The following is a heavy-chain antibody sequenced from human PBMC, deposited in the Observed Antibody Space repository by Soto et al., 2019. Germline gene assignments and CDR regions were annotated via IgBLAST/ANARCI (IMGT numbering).Heavy chain of an antibody. D-gene: IGHD2-21*02. CDR1: GFTFSNAG. Sequence: EVQLVESGGGLVKTGGSLRLSCTASGFTFSNAGMSWVRQAPGKGLEWVGRIKGKTDGATRHYAAPVKGRFTISRDDSKSTLFLQMDSLKTEDTAVYYCTTDPKDCGGDCSSFEYWGQGTLVTVSS. V-gene: IGHV3-15*01. CDR3: TTDPKDCGGDCSSFEY. CDR2: IKGKTDGATR. J-gene: IGHJ4*02.